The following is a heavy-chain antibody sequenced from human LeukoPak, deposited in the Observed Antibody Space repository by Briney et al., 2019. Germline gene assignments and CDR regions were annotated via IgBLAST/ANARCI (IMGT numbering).Heavy chain of an antibody. V-gene: IGHV4-39*07. CDR3: ARVATSFNYYESFDY. Sequence: SETLSLTCTVSGGSISSSSYYWGWIRQPPGKGLEWIGSIYYSGSTYYNPSLKSRVTISVDTSKNQFSLKLSSVTAADTAVYFCARVATSFNYYESFDYWGQGTLVTVSS. D-gene: IGHD3-22*01. J-gene: IGHJ4*02. CDR2: IYYSGST. CDR1: GGSISSSSYY.